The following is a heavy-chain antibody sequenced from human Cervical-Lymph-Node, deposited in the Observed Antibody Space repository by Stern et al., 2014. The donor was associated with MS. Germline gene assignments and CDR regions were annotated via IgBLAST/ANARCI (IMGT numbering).Heavy chain of an antibody. D-gene: IGHD3-22*01. CDR1: GYTLTKFG. Sequence: QDQLVQSGAEVRKPGASVKVSCKTSGYTLTKFGTGWVRQAPGQGLEWVGWISAFNGKTNYGQKFQGRVTMTTDTSTNTVYMELRSLRSDDTAVYYCARDAETRYYDSSGYSYFDSWGQGTLITVSS. CDR3: ARDAETRYYDSSGYSYFDS. V-gene: IGHV1-18*01. CDR2: ISAFNGKT. J-gene: IGHJ4*02.